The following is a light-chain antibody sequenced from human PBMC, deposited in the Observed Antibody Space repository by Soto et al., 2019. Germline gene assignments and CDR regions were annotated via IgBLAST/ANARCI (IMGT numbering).Light chain of an antibody. CDR1: RSVSAS. V-gene: IGKV3-15*01. CDR2: GAS. J-gene: IGKJ4*01. CDR3: QPYNNWPLT. Sequence: EIVITQSPATLSVSPGERATLSCRASRSVSASLAWYQLKPGQAPRLLIYGASTRATGIPARFSGSVSGTEFTLTISSLQSEDFAVYYCQPYNNWPLTFGGGTKVDIK.